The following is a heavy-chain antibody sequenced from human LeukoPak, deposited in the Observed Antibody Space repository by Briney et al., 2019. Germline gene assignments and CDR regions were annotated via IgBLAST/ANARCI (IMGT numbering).Heavy chain of an antibody. Sequence: SQTLSLTCTVSGSSISSGSCYWRWIRQPAGKGLEWIGRIYTSGSTNYNPSLKSRVTISVDTSKHQFSLKLSSVTAADTAVYYCASGLVRATTDYWGQGTLLTVSS. J-gene: IGHJ4*02. V-gene: IGHV4-61*02. CDR3: ASGLVRATTDY. CDR1: GSSISSGSCY. CDR2: IYTSGST. D-gene: IGHD1-26*01.